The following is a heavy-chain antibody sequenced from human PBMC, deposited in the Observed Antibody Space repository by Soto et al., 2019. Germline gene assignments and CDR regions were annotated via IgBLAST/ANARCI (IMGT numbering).Heavy chain of an antibody. J-gene: IGHJ4*02. D-gene: IGHD3-22*01. V-gene: IGHV3-23*01. CDR1: GFTFSSYA. CDR3: AKDQGLNYYDSSGYYFDY. CDR2: ISGSGGST. Sequence: GGSLRLSCVASGFTFSSYAMSWVRQAPGKGLEWVSAISGSGGSTYYADSVKGRFTISRDNSKNTLYLQMNSLRAEDTAVYYCAKDQGLNYYDSSGYYFDYWGQGTLVTVSS.